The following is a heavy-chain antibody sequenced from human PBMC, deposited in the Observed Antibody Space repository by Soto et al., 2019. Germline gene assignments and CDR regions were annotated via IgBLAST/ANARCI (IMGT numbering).Heavy chain of an antibody. V-gene: IGHV3-7*01. CDR3: ARLFLTVFSPFDSSYYRDV. CDR1: GCTFSSYW. CDR2: IKQDGSEK. D-gene: IGHD3-9*01. Sequence: GGSLRLSCAASGCTFSSYWMSWVRQAPGKGLEWVANIKQDGSEKYYVDSVKGRFTISRDNAKNSLYLQMNSLRAEDTAVYYCARLFLTVFSPFDSSYYRDVWGKGTTVPVS. J-gene: IGHJ6*03.